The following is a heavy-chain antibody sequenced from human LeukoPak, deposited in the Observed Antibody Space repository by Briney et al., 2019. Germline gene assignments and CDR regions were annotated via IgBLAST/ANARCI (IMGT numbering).Heavy chain of an antibody. V-gene: IGHV3-21*04. CDR1: GFTFSSYS. CDR3: AKDAYNWNYFTGFDY. Sequence: GGSLRLSCAASGFTFSSYSMNWVRQAPGKGLEWVSSISSSSSYIYYADSLRGRFTISRDNAKNSLYLQMNSPRAEDTAVYYCAKDAYNWNYFTGFDYWGQGTLVTVSS. CDR2: ISSSSSYI. D-gene: IGHD1-7*01. J-gene: IGHJ4*02.